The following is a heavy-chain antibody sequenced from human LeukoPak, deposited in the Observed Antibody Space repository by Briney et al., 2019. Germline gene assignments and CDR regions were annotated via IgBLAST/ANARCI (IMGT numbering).Heavy chain of an antibody. CDR2: IKEDGSEK. CDR3: AKILQRIVVVPAATFDY. Sequence: GGSLRLSCAASGFTFRNYWMSWGRRAPGKGLEWGANIKEDGSEKYYVDSVKGRFTISRDNAKNALYLQMNSLRAEDTAVYYCAKILQRIVVVPAATFDYWGQGTLVTVSS. J-gene: IGHJ4*02. CDR1: GFTFRNYW. V-gene: IGHV3-7*05. D-gene: IGHD2-2*01.